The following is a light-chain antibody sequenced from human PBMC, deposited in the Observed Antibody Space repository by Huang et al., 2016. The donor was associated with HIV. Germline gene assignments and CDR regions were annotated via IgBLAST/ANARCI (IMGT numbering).Light chain of an antibody. CDR2: DTS. V-gene: IGKV3-11*01. Sequence: IVLTQSPATLAWYPGERVTLSCRASQSVCNYIAWYQQPPGQSPKLLIYDTSNRATGTPVRFSGSGAGTDFTLTISSLESEDFAVYYCQQRSSGVTFGGGTKVQVK. CDR3: QQRSSGVT. J-gene: IGKJ4*01. CDR1: QSVCNY.